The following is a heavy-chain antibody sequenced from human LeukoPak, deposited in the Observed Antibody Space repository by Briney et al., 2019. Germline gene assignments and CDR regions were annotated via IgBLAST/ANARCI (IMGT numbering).Heavy chain of an antibody. D-gene: IGHD6-19*01. CDR2: ISSSSSYI. J-gene: IGHJ4*02. Sequence: GSLRLSCAASGFTFSSYSMNWVRQAPGKGLEWVSSISSSSSYIYYADSVKGRFTISRDSAKNSLYLQMNSLRAEDTAVYYCARNGRDQWLASDYWGQGTLVTVSS. CDR1: GFTFSSYS. V-gene: IGHV3-21*01. CDR3: ARNGRDQWLASDY.